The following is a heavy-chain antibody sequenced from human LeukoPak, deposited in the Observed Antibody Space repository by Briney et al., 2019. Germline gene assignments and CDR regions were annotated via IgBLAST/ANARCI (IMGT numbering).Heavy chain of an antibody. CDR1: GFTFDDFDDYG. D-gene: IGHD6-19*01. V-gene: IGHV3-20*04. Sequence: PGGSLRLSCAASGFTFDDFDDYGMNWVRQVPGKGGEWVSGINWNGGSTGYADSVKVRCTISRDNTKKYVYLQMNSLRADDTAVYYCATEGGGFSSAWYMWDNWGQGTLVTVSS. J-gene: IGHJ4*02. CDR3: ATEGGGFSSAWYMWDN. CDR2: INWNGGST.